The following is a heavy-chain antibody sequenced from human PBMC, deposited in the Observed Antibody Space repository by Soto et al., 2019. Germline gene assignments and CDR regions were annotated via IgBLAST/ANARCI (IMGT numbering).Heavy chain of an antibody. CDR2: INPDRRGT. CDR3: ARDKRFGESLPGDYGMDV. V-gene: IGHV1-2*02. J-gene: IGHJ6*02. D-gene: IGHD3-10*01. Sequence: ASVKVSCKASGYTFTAFYIHWVRQAPGQGLEWVGWINPDRRGTNYAQKFQGRVTMTRDTSISTAYMELTRLRSDDTAVYYCARDKRFGESLPGDYGMDVWGQGTTVTVSS. CDR1: GYTFTAFY.